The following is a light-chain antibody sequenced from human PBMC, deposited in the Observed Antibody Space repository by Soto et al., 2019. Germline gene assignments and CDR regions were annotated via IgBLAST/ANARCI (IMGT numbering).Light chain of an antibody. CDR3: QQRTNWPHLT. V-gene: IGKV3-11*01. CDR1: QSVSRY. J-gene: IGKJ4*01. CDR2: DAS. Sequence: EIVLTQSPATLSLSPGERATLSCRASQSVSRYLAWYQQKPGQAPRLLIHDASSRATGIPARFSGSGSGTDFTLTISSLEPEDFAVYYCQQRTNWPHLTFGGGTKVEIK.